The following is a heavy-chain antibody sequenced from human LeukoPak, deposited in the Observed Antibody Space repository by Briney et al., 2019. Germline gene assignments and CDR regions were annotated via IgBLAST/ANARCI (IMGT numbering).Heavy chain of an antibody. V-gene: IGHV3-73*01. CDR3: TRRFCSGGSRYFDY. CDR2: IRSKANSYAT. J-gene: IGHJ4*02. Sequence: GGSLRLSCAASGFTFSGSAMHWVRQASGKGLEWVGRIRSKANSYATAYAASVKGRFTISRDDSKNTAYLQMNSLKTEDTAVYYCTRRFCSGGSRYFDYWGQGTLVTVSS. CDR1: GFTFSGSA. D-gene: IGHD2-15*01.